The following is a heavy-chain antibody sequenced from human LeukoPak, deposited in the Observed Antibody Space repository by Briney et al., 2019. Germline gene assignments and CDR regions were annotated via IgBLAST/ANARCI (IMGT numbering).Heavy chain of an antibody. V-gene: IGHV4-34*01. D-gene: IGHD3-22*01. CDR3: ASGRKWLLGSCVH. CDR2: INHRGST. Sequence: SDTLSLTCAVYGRSFSGYYWSWIRHPRGKGREWIGEINHRGSTNYNPSLQSRVTISVGTSKNQFALKLSSVTAADTAVYYCASGRKWLLGSCVHWGQGTLVSVFS. J-gene: IGHJ4*02. CDR1: GRSFSGYY.